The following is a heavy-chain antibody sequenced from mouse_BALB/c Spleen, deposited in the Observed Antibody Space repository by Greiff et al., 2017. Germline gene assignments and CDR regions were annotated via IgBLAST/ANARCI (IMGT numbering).Heavy chain of an antibody. J-gene: IGHJ3*01. CDR1: GYAFSSYW. V-gene: IGHV1-80*01. D-gene: IGHD2-3*01. CDR2: IYPGDGDT. CDR3: ARGVNDGYAWFAY. Sequence: VQLQESGAELVRPGSSVKISCKASGYAFSSYWMNWVKQRPGQGLEWIGQIYPGDGDTNYNGKFKGKATLTADKSSSTAYMQLSSLTSEDSAVYFCARGVNDGYAWFAYWGQGTLVTVSA.